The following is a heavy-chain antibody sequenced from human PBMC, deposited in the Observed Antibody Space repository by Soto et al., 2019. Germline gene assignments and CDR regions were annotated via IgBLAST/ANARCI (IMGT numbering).Heavy chain of an antibody. CDR1: GYSFTSYY. D-gene: IGHD2-2*01. J-gene: IGHJ5*02. Sequence: QVQLVQSGAAVKKPGASVKVSCNASGYSFTSYYIHWVRQAPGQGLEWMGVINPSGGSTSYAQNFQGRVTMTRYTSTSTVYMELSSLRSEDTAVYYCVRESTRTRWFDPWGQGTLVTVSS. CDR3: VRESTRTRWFDP. CDR2: INPSGGST. V-gene: IGHV1-46*03.